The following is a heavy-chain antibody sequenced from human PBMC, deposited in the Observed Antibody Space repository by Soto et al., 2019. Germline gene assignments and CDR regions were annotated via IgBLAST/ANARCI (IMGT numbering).Heavy chain of an antibody. CDR2: IYSSGST. CDR3: AGDSSSSWYGGSFVP. J-gene: IGHJ5*02. Sequence: TSETLSLTCTVSGGSISSYYWSWIRQPPGKGLEWIAYIYSSGSTNYKPSLKRRVTISVDTSKNQFSLELSSVTAADSAVYYCAGDSSSSWYGGSFVPGGQGTLVTVSS. V-gene: IGHV4-59*01. CDR1: GGSISSYY. D-gene: IGHD6-13*01.